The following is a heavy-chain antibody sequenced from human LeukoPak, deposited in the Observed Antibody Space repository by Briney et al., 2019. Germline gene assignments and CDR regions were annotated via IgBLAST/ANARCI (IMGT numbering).Heavy chain of an antibody. CDR3: ARERSHAFDI. J-gene: IGHJ3*02. V-gene: IGHV3-30*04. CDR1: GFTFSSYA. Sequence: GGSLRLSCAASGFTFSSYAVHWVRQAPGKGLEWVAVISYDGSNKYYADSVKGRFTISRDNSKNTLYLQMNSLRAEDTAVYYCARERSHAFDIWGQGTMVTVSS. CDR2: ISYDGSNK.